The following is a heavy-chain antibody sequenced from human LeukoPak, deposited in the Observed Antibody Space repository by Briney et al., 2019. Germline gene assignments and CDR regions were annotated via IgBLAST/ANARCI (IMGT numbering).Heavy chain of an antibody. CDR3: ARDPYDGDYYYYYGMDV. CDR2: ISAYNGNT. D-gene: IGHD5-12*01. Sequence: ASVKVSCKASGYTFTSYGISWVRQAPGQGLEWMGWISAYNGNTNYAQKRQGRVTMTTDTSTSTAYMELRSLRSDDTAVYYCARDPYDGDYYYYYGMDVWGQGTTVTVSS. V-gene: IGHV1-18*01. CDR1: GYTFTSYG. J-gene: IGHJ6*02.